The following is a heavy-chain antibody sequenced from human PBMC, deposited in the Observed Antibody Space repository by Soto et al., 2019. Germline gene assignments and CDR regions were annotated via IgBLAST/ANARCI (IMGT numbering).Heavy chain of an antibody. Sequence: EVQVVESGGGLVQPGGSVRLSCVGSGFIFEDFAMNWVRQVPGKGLEWVSGISWNSATLAYADSVKGRFIVSRDNAKNILYLQMNSLRAEDAALYYCAKDVGSYYYDTSAYLYDYWGQGTLVTVSS. J-gene: IGHJ4*02. V-gene: IGHV3-9*01. CDR1: GFIFEDFA. D-gene: IGHD3-22*01. CDR3: AKDVGSYYYDTSAYLYDY. CDR2: ISWNSATL.